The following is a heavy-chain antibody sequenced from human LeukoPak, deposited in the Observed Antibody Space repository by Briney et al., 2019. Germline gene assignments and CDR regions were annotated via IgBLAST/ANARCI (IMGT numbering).Heavy chain of an antibody. J-gene: IGHJ4*02. V-gene: IGHV3-7*04. CDR2: IKQDGSER. D-gene: IGHD2-15*01. Sequence: GGSLRLSCAASQFTFTDYTMSWVRRAPGKGLEWVANIKQDGSERYYVDSVKGRFTISRDNAKNSLYLQMNSLRVEDTAVYYCARGGGSFYNYWGQGTLVTVSS. CDR3: ARGGGSFYNY. CDR1: QFTFTDYT.